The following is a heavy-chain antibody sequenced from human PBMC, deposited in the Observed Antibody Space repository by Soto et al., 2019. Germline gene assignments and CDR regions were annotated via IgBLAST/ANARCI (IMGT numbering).Heavy chain of an antibody. V-gene: IGHV5-51*01. Sequence: PGESLKISCKGSGYSFTSYWIGWVRQMPGKGLEWMGIIYPGDSDTRYSPSFQGQVTISADKSISTAYLQWSSLKASDTAMYYCARLFTDSSGYSWPYFDYWGQGTLVTVSS. CDR1: GYSFTSYW. CDR2: IYPGDSDT. CDR3: ARLFTDSSGYSWPYFDY. J-gene: IGHJ4*02. D-gene: IGHD3-22*01.